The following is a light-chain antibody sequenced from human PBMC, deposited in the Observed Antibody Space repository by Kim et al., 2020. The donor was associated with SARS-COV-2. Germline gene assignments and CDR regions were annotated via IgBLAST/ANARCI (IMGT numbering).Light chain of an antibody. V-gene: IGLV1-47*01. CDR3: AAWDDSLSGRRV. CDR2: YNN. J-gene: IGLJ3*02. Sequence: QSVTISCSGSRSNIGSNYVYWYQQLPGTAPKLLIYYNNERPSGVPDRFSGSKSGTSASLAISGLLSEDEADYYCAAWDDSLSGRRVFGGGTQLTVL. CDR1: RSNIGSNY.